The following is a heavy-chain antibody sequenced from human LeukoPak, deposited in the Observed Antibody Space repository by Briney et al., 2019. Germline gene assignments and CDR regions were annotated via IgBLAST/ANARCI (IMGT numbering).Heavy chain of an antibody. V-gene: IGHV1-2*02. J-gene: IGHJ4*02. Sequence: ASVKVSCKASGYTFTGYYMHWVRQAPGQGLEWMGWINPNSGGTNYAQKFQGRVTMSRDTSISTAYMELSRLRCDDTAVYYCARGGARIAVASRWGQGTLVTVSS. CDR2: INPNSGGT. D-gene: IGHD6-19*01. CDR3: ARGGARIAVASR. CDR1: GYTFTGYY.